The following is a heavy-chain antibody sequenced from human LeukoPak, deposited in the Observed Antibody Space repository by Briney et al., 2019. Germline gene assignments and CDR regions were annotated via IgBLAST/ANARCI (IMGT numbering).Heavy chain of an antibody. CDR2: INHSGST. Sequence: SETLSLTCTVSGGSISSSSYYWGWIRQPPGKGLEWIGEINHSGSTNYNPSLKSRVTISVDTSKNQFSLKLSSVTAADTAVYYCARDHSGSYGSQPQDYWGQGTLVTVSS. J-gene: IGHJ4*02. D-gene: IGHD1-26*01. CDR3: ARDHSGSYGSQPQDY. CDR1: GGSISSSSYY. V-gene: IGHV4-39*07.